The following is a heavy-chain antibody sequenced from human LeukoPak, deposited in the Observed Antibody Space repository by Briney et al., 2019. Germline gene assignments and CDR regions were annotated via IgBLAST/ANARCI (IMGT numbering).Heavy chain of an antibody. V-gene: IGHV3-30*18. D-gene: IGHD6-19*01. J-gene: IGHJ4*02. CDR3: AKEYDSGWTSFDY. CDR2: ISDIGSQK. CDR1: GFTFSGYG. Sequence: GGSLRLSCPASGFTFSGYGMHWVRQAPGKGLEWLAVISDIGSQKSHADSVKGRFTISRDNSKNTLFLQMNSLRPEDTAVYYCAKEYDSGWTSFDYWGRGTVVTVSS.